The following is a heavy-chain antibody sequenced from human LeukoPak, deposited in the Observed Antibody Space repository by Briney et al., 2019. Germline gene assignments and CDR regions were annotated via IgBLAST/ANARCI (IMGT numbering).Heavy chain of an antibody. V-gene: IGHV3-21*01. CDR3: ARAADIVVVPAAAYGMDV. CDR2: VSSSSSYI. J-gene: IGHJ6*04. CDR1: GFTFSSYS. D-gene: IGHD2-2*01. Sequence: GGSLRLSCAASGFTFSSYSMNWVRQAPGMGLEWVSSVSSSSSYIYYADSVKGRFTISRDNAKNSLYLQMNSLRAEDTAVYYCARAADIVVVPAAAYGMDVWGKGTTVTVSS.